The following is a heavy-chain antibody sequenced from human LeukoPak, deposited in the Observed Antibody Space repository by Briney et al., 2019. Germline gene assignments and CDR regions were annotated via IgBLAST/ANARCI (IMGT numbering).Heavy chain of an antibody. Sequence: ASVKVSCKASGYTFTSYDIDWVRQATGQGLEWMGWTNPNSGNTGYAQKFQGRVTMTRNTSISTAYMELSSLRSEDTAVYYCAREAGGRLWLHDYWGQGTLVTVSS. CDR2: TNPNSGNT. CDR3: AREAGGRLWLHDY. J-gene: IGHJ4*02. D-gene: IGHD5-18*01. CDR1: GYTFTSYD. V-gene: IGHV1-8*01.